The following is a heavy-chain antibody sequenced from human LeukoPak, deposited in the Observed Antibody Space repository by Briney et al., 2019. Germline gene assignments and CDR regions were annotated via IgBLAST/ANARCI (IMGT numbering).Heavy chain of an antibody. V-gene: IGHV1-69*04. CDR2: IIPTLGIA. CDR1: GGTFSSYA. Sequence: ASVKVSCKASGGTFSSYAISWVRQAPGQGLEWMGRIIPTLGIANYAQKFQGRVTITADKSTSTAYMELSSLRSEDTAVYYCARDYLLERYDFWSGPNYGMDVWGQGTTVTVSS. D-gene: IGHD3-3*01. J-gene: IGHJ6*02. CDR3: ARDYLLERYDFWSGPNYGMDV.